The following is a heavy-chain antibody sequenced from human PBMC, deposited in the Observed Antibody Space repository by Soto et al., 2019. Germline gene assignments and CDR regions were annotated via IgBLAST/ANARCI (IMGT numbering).Heavy chain of an antibody. D-gene: IGHD2-15*01. CDR3: AREYWSGGSCIEYFQH. CDR1: GFTFSSYS. CDR2: ISSSSSTI. V-gene: IGHV3-48*01. Sequence: EVQLVESGGGLVQPGGSLRLSCAASGFTFSSYSMNWVRQAPGKGLEWDSYISSSSSTIYYADSVKGRFTISRDNAKNALYLQMNSRRAEDTAVYYCAREYWSGGSCIEYFQHWGQGTLVTGSS. J-gene: IGHJ1*01.